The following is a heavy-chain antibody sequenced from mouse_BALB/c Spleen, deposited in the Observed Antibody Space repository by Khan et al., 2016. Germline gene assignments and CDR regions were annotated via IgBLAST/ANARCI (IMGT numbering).Heavy chain of an antibody. CDR1: GFSLTGYG. V-gene: IGHV2-6-7*01. CDR2: LWGDGST. D-gene: IGHD1-1*02. CDR3: ARVWGDY. Sequence: VQLKESGPGLVAPSQSLSITCTVSGFSLTGYGVNWVRQPPEKGLEWLGMLWGDGSTDYNSALKSRLTITKDNSKSQVFLKMNSLQTDDTARYYCARVWGDYWGQGTSVTVSS. J-gene: IGHJ4*01.